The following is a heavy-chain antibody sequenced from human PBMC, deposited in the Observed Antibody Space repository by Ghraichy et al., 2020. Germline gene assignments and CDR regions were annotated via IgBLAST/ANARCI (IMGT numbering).Heavy chain of an antibody. CDR1: GGSFSGYY. CDR2: INHSGST. CDR3: ARERDRYCSSTSCYVMVRSGRFDP. V-gene: IGHV4-34*01. D-gene: IGHD2-2*01. Sequence: SETLSLTCAVYGGSFSGYYWSWIRQPPGKGLEWIGEINHSGSTNYNPSLKSRVTISVDTSKNQFSLKLSSVTAADTAVYYCARERDRYCSSTSCYVMVRSGRFDPWGQGTLVTVSS. J-gene: IGHJ5*02.